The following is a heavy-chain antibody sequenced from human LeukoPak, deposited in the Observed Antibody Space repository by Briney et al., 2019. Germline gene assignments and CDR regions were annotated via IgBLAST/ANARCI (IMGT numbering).Heavy chain of an antibody. J-gene: IGHJ4*02. CDR1: GYSISSGYY. D-gene: IGHD1-1*01. CDR3: ARELEDRYYFDY. CDR2: IYHSGST. Sequence: SETLSLTCTVSGYSISSGYYWGWIRQPPGKGLEWIGSIYHSGSTYYNPSLKSRVTISVDTSKNQFSLKLSSVTAADTAVYYCARELEDRYYFDYWGQGTLVTVSS. V-gene: IGHV4-38-2*02.